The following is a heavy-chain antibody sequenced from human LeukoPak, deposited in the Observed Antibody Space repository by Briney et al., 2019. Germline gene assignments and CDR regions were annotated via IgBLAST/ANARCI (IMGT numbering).Heavy chain of an antibody. CDR1: GGTFSSYA. D-gene: IGHD5-24*01. CDR3: ARDVVEMATIPST. Sequence: GSSVKVSCEASGGTFSSYAISWVRQAPGQGLEWMGMIIPILGIANYAQKFQGRVTITADKSTSTAYMELSSLRSEDTAVYYCARDVVEMATIPSTWGQGTLVTVSS. CDR2: IIPILGIA. J-gene: IGHJ5*02. V-gene: IGHV1-69*04.